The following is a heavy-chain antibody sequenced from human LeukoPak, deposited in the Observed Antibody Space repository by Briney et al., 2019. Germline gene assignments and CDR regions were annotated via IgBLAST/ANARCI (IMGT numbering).Heavy chain of an antibody. D-gene: IGHD4/OR15-4a*01. CDR3: ASGDYGDPPLNY. CDR1: GYTFTGYF. CDR2: INPNTGGT. Sequence: ASVKVSCKASGYTFTGYFVHWVRQAPGQGLQWMGWINPNTGGTNYAQKFQGRVTMTRDTSISTAYMELSRLRSDDTAVYYCASGDYGDPPLNYWGQGTLVTVSS. J-gene: IGHJ4*02. V-gene: IGHV1-2*02.